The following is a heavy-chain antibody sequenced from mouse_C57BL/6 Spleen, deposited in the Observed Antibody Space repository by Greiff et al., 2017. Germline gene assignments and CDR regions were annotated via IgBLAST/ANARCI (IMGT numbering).Heavy chain of an antibody. CDR1: GYAFSSSW. D-gene: IGHD2-5*01. V-gene: IGHV1-82*01. CDR3: ARDSNYLYYAMDY. J-gene: IGHJ4*01. CDR2: IYPGDGDT. Sequence: VQLVESGPELVKPGASVKISCKASGYAFSSSWMNWVKQRPGKGLEWIGRIYPGDGDTNYNGKFKGKATLTADKSSSTAYMQLSSLTSEDSAVYFCARDSNYLYYAMDYWGQGTSVTVSS.